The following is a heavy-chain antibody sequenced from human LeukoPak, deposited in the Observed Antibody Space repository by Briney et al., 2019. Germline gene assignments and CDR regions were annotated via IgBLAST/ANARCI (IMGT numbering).Heavy chain of an antibody. Sequence: PGGSLRLSCAASGFTFSSYSMNWVRQAPGKGLEWVSSISSSSSYIYYADSVKGRFTISRDNAKNSLYLQMNSLRAEDTAVYYCARVGVVVPDFDYWGQGTLVTVSS. CDR1: GFTFSSYS. D-gene: IGHD2-21*01. V-gene: IGHV3-21*01. CDR2: ISSSSSYI. J-gene: IGHJ4*02. CDR3: ARVGVVVPDFDY.